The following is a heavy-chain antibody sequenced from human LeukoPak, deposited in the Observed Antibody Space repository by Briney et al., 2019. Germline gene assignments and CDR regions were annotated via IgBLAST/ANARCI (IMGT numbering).Heavy chain of an antibody. CDR1: GITFSSYT. J-gene: IGHJ5*02. Sequence: PGGSLRLSCAVSGITFSSYTINWVRQAPGKGLEWVSAISDSGGSTYYADSVKGRFTISRDNSKNTLYLQMNSLRVEDTAIYYCAKGLPGDIVGLPAVKDWFDPWGQGTLVTVSS. CDR2: ISDSGGST. V-gene: IGHV3-23*01. CDR3: AKGLPGDIVGLPAVKDWFDP. D-gene: IGHD2-2*01.